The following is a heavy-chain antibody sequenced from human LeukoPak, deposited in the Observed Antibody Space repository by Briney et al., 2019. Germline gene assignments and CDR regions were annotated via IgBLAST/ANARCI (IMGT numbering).Heavy chain of an antibody. Sequence: SETLSLTCTVSGGSISSGGYYWSWIRQHPGKGLEWIGYIYYSGSTYYNPSLKSRVTISVDTSKNQFSLKLSSVTAADTAVYYCARGGRVGDYVYYYYGMDVWGQGTTVTVSS. CDR1: GGSISSGGYY. CDR3: ARGGRVGDYVYYYYGMDV. D-gene: IGHD4-17*01. V-gene: IGHV4-31*03. CDR2: IYYSGST. J-gene: IGHJ6*02.